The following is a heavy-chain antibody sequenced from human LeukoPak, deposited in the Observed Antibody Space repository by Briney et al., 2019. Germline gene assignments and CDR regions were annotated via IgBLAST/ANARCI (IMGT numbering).Heavy chain of an antibody. CDR3: AREVEYYDGSGCRPHAFDI. J-gene: IGHJ3*02. D-gene: IGHD3-22*01. V-gene: IGHV4-39*02. CDR1: GGSISISNYY. Sequence: SETLSLTCTVSGGSISISNYYWGWTRQPPGTGLEWFGSISYSGGTSYNPSLRSRVTISVDTSKNQFSLKLDSVTAADTAIYFCAREVEYYDGSGCRPHAFDIWGQGTVVTVSS. CDR2: ISYSGGT.